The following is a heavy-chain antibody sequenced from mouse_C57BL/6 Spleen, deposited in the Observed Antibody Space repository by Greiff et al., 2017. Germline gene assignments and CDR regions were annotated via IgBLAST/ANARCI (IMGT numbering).Heavy chain of an antibody. Sequence: QVQLQQSGPELVKPGASVKISCKASGYAFSSSWMHWVKQRPGKGLEWIGRIYPGDGDTNYNGKFKGKATLTADKSSSTAYMQLSSLTSEDSAVYLCARVGGGDYFDYWGQGTTLTVSS. CDR3: ARVGGGDYFDY. D-gene: IGHD3-3*01. V-gene: IGHV1-82*01. J-gene: IGHJ2*01. CDR1: GYAFSSSW. CDR2: IYPGDGDT.